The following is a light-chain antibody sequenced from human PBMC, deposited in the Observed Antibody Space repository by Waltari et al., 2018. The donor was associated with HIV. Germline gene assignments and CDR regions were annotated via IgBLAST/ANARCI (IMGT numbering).Light chain of an antibody. CDR1: SSDVGVYNY. V-gene: IGLV2-14*01. CDR2: EVS. Sequence: GTSSDVGVYNYVSWYQQHPGKAPKLMIYEVSNRPSGVSNRFSGSKSGNTASLTISGLQAEDEADYYCSSYTSSSTSEVFGGGTKLTVL. J-gene: IGLJ3*02. CDR3: SSYTSSSTSEV.